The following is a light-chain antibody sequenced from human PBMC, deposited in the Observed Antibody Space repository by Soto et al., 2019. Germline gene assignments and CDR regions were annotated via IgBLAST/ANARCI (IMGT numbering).Light chain of an antibody. CDR1: QTISTW. V-gene: IGKV1-27*01. Sequence: DIQVTQSPPTLSASVGDRVTITCRASQTISTWMAWYQQKPGKVPKLLIYAASTLQSGVPSRFSGSGSGTDFTLTISSLQPEDVATYYCQKYNSAPKTFGQGTKVDI. CDR3: QKYNSAPKT. CDR2: AAS. J-gene: IGKJ1*01.